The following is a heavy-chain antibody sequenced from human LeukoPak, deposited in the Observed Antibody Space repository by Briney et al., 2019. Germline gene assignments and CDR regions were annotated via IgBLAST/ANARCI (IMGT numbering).Heavy chain of an antibody. CDR1: GASINSHY. CDR3: ARGRQPDC. Sequence: LSLTCTVSGASINSHYWSWIRQAPGKGLEWVSYISSGSSYTNNADSVKGRFTISRDNAKNSLYLQMNSLRAEDTAVYYCARGRQPDCWGQGTLVTVSS. D-gene: IGHD2-2*01. J-gene: IGHJ4*02. V-gene: IGHV3-11*05. CDR2: ISSGSSYT.